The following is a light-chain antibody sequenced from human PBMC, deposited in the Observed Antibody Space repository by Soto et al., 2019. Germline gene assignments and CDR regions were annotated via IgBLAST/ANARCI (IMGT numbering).Light chain of an antibody. Sequence: QSALTQPASVSGSPGQSITLSCTGTRSDVGSYHLVSWYQHHPGKAPKLMIYEGSKRPSGVSNRFSGSKSGNTASLTISGLQAEDEADYYCCSYAGSSTFVFGTGTKLTVL. V-gene: IGLV2-23*01. J-gene: IGLJ1*01. CDR2: EGS. CDR1: RSDVGSYHL. CDR3: CSYAGSSTFV.